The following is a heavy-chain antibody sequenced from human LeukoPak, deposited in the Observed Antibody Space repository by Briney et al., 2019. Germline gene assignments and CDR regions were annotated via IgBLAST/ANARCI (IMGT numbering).Heavy chain of an antibody. CDR3: TRHPAEGDY. CDR2: ISGSSDNK. V-gene: IGHV3-11*03. J-gene: IGHJ4*02. Sequence: PGGALRLSCAASGFTFSDYYMSWIRQAPGKGLEWVSYISGSSDNKNYADSVKGRFTISRDNAKNSLYLQMNSLRAEDTAVYYCTRHPAEGDYWGQGTLVTVSS. D-gene: IGHD2-15*01. CDR1: GFTFSDYY.